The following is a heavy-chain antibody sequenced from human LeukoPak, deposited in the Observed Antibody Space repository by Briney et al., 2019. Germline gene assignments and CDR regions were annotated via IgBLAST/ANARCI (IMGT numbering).Heavy chain of an antibody. V-gene: IGHV3-66*04. CDR2: LYSGGST. CDR1: GFTVSATY. J-gene: IGHJ4*02. Sequence: GGSLRLSCAASGFTVSATYLTWVRQAPGKGLEWLAVLYSGGSTYYADSVKGRFFISRDISENMVYLQMNSLSVEDTAVYYCAKRFFPAAAAASFDYWGQGPLVTVSS. D-gene: IGHD6-13*01. CDR3: AKRFFPAAAAASFDY.